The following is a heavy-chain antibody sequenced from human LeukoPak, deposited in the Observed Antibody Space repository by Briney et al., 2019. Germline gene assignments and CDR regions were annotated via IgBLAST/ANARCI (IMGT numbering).Heavy chain of an antibody. CDR1: GGSISSYY. V-gene: IGHV4-59*01. CDR2: IYYSGST. D-gene: IGHD3-3*01. J-gene: IGHJ4*02. CDR3: ASLDFWSGYFDY. Sequence: PSETLSLTCTVSGGSISSYYWSWIRQPPGKGLEWIGYIYYSGSTNYNPSLKSRVTISVDTSKNQFSLELSSVTAADTAVYYCASLDFWSGYFDYWGQGTLVTVSS.